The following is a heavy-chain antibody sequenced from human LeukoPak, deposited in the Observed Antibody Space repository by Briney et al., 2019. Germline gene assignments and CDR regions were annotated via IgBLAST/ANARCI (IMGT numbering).Heavy chain of an antibody. CDR2: IRFDGSHK. CDR1: GFTFSSYG. Sequence: GGSLRLSCAASGFTFSSYGMHWVRQAPGKGLEWVASIRFDGSHKSYADSVKGRFTISRDNSKNTLYLQMNSLRAEDTAVYYCAKDPRGTFDIWGQGTMVTVSS. D-gene: IGHD3-10*01. V-gene: IGHV3-30*02. CDR3: AKDPRGTFDI. J-gene: IGHJ3*02.